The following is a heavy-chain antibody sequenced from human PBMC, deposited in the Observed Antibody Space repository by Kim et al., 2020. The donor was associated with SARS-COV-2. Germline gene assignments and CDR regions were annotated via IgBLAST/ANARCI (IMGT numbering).Heavy chain of an antibody. V-gene: IGHV4-39*01. CDR1: GGSISSSSYY. D-gene: IGHD1-7*01. Sequence: SETLSLTCTVSGGSISSSSYYWGWIRQPPGKGLEWIGSIYYSGSTYYNPSLKSRVTISVDTSKNQFSLKLSSVTAADTAVYYCASQSELRLDAFDIWGQGTMVTVSS. CDR3: ASQSELRLDAFDI. J-gene: IGHJ3*02. CDR2: IYYSGST.